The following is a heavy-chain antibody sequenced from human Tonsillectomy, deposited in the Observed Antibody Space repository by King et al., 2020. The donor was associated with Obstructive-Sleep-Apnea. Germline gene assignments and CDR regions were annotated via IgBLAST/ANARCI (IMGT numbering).Heavy chain of an antibody. J-gene: IGHJ4*02. CDR3: ARVATAYYDSSGPN. Sequence: VQLQESGPGLVKPSETLSLTCTVSGGSISSSSYYWGWIRQPPGKGLEWIGSIYYSGSTYYNPSLKSRVTISVDTSKNQFSLKLSSVTAADTAVYYCARVATAYYDSSGPNWGQGTLVTVSS. V-gene: IGHV4-39*07. CDR1: GGSISSSSYY. CDR2: IYYSGST. D-gene: IGHD3-22*01.